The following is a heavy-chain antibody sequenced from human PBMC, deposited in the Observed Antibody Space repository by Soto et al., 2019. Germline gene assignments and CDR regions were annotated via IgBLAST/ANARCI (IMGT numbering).Heavy chain of an antibody. CDR2: IFPGDSDT. Sequence: GESLKISCKASGYNFARYWIGWVRQMPGKGLEWMGIIFPGDSDTKYSPSFQGHVTISADKSLTTAYVQWTSLEASDTAVYYCAKHGGLDVWGKGTTVT. V-gene: IGHV5-51*01. CDR3: AKHGGLDV. J-gene: IGHJ6*04. CDR1: GYNFARYW.